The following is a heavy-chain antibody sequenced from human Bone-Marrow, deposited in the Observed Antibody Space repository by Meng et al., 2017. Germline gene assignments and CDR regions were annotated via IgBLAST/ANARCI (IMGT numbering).Heavy chain of an antibody. CDR1: GFTFSSYA. CDR2: ISYDGSNK. V-gene: IGHV3-30*01. D-gene: IGHD4-17*01. J-gene: IGHJ3*02. CDR3: ARARLPHHYGDPGLDAFDI. Sequence: GESLKISCAASGFTFSSYAMHWVRQAPGKGLEWVAVISYDGSNKYYADSVKGRFTISRDNSKNTLYLQMNSLRAEDTAVYYCARARLPHHYGDPGLDAFDIWGQGTMVTVSS.